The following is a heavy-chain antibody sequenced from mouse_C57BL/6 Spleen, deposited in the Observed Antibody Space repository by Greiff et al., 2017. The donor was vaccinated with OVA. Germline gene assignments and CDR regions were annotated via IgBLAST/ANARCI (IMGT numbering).Heavy chain of an antibody. J-gene: IGHJ2*01. Sequence: EVQLQQSGPELVKPGASVKISCKASGYTFTDYYMNWVKQSHGKSLEWIGDINPNNGGTSYNQKFKGKATLTVDKSSSTAYMELRSLTSEDSAVYYCARGKVGSSRFFDYWGQGTTLTVSS. CDR2: INPNNGGT. CDR3: ARGKVGSSRFFDY. CDR1: GYTFTDYY. V-gene: IGHV1-26*01. D-gene: IGHD1-1*01.